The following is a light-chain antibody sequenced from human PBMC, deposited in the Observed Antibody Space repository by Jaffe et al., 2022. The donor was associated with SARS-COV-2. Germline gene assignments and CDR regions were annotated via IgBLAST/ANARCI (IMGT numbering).Light chain of an antibody. Sequence: DIQLTQSPSFLSASVGDRVTITCRASQDISNSLAWYQQRPGKAPKLLIYAASTLQSGVPSRFSGSGSGTAFTLTITSLQPEDFATYYCQQLNTSPSRSTFGGGTKVGIK. CDR3: QQLNTSPSRST. V-gene: IGKV1-9*01. CDR1: QDISNS. J-gene: IGKJ4*01. CDR2: AAS.